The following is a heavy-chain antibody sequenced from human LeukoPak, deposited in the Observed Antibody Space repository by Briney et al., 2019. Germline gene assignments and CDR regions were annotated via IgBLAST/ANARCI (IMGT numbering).Heavy chain of an antibody. Sequence: GGSLRLSCAASGFTFSSYGMHWVRQAPVKGLEWVAVIWYDGSNKYYADSVKGRFTISRDNSKNTLYLQMNSLRAEDTALYYCARDWWDYYGMDVWGQGTTVTVSS. CDR2: IWYDGSNK. J-gene: IGHJ6*02. CDR3: ARDWWDYYGMDV. V-gene: IGHV3-33*01. D-gene: IGHD2-15*01. CDR1: GFTFSSYG.